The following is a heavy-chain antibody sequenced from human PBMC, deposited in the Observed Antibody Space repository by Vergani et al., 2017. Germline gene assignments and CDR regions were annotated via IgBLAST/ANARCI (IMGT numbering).Heavy chain of an antibody. CDR3: ARVPTYYYDSSPENWFDP. CDR1: GGSISSSSYY. J-gene: IGHJ5*02. Sequence: QLQLQESGPGLVKPSETLSLTCTVSGGSISSSSYYWGWIRQPPGKGLEWIGSIYYSGSTYYNPSLKSRVTISVDTSKNQFSLKLSSVTAADTSVYYCARVPTYYYDSSPENWFDPWGQGTLVTVSS. D-gene: IGHD3-22*01. V-gene: IGHV4-39*07. CDR2: IYYSGST.